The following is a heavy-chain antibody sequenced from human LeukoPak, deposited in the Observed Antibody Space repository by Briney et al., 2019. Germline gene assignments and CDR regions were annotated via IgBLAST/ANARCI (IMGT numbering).Heavy chain of an antibody. CDR3: AREAPQYYYDSSGSGDAFDI. J-gene: IGHJ3*02. Sequence: GGSLRLSCAASGFTFSSYAMHWVRQAPGKGLEWVSYISSSSSTIYYADSVKGRFTISRDNAKNSLYLQMNSLRAEDTAVYYCAREAPQYYYDSSGSGDAFDIWGQGTMVTVSS. CDR1: GFTFSSYA. V-gene: IGHV3-48*04. D-gene: IGHD3-22*01. CDR2: ISSSSSTI.